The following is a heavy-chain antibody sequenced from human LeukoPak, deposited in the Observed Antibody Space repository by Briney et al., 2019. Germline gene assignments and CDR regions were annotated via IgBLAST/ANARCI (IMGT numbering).Heavy chain of an antibody. V-gene: IGHV4-39*07. CDR1: GGSISSSSYY. Sequence: KASETLSLTCTVSGGSISSSSYYWGWIRQPPGKGLEWIGSIYYSGSTYYNPSLKSRVTISVDTSKNQFSLKLSSVTAADTAVYYCARVVPSGSYYNLYWFYHYYYMDVWGKGTTVTVSS. J-gene: IGHJ6*03. CDR2: IYYSGST. CDR3: ARVVPSGSYYNLYWFYHYYYMDV. D-gene: IGHD3-10*01.